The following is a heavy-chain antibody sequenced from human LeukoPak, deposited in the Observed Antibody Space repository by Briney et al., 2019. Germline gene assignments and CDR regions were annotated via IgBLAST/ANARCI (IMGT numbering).Heavy chain of an antibody. CDR3: ARHTVTTFSDWFDP. CDR1: GFTFSDYY. V-gene: IGHV3-11*04. J-gene: IGHJ5*02. CDR2: ISSSGSTI. D-gene: IGHD4-17*01. Sequence: GGSLRLSCAASGFTFSDYYMSWIRQAPGKGLEWVSYISSSGSTIYYADSVKGRFTISRDNAKNSLYLQMNSLRAEDTAAYYCARHTVTTFSDWFDPWGQGTLVTVSS.